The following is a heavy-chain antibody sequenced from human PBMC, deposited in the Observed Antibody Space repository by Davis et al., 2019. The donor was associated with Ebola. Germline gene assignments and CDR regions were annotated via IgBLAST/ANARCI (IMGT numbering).Heavy chain of an antibody. J-gene: IGHJ4*02. CDR1: GFTFSSYS. CDR2: ISSSSRTI. Sequence: GESLKISCAASGFTFSSYSMNWVRQAPGKGLEWVSYISSSSRTIYYADSVKGLFTVSRDNARNSLYLQMNSLRDEDTAAYYCARDYYGDYRVDYWGQGTLVTVSS. V-gene: IGHV3-48*02. CDR3: ARDYYGDYRVDY. D-gene: IGHD4-17*01.